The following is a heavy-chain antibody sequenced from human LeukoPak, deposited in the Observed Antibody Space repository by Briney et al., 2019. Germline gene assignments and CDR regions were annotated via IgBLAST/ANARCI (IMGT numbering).Heavy chain of an antibody. CDR2: IYYSGRT. CDR3: AGHHPRNTVDF. V-gene: IGHV4-59*08. Sequence: SETLSLTCTVSGGSISSYYWSWIRQPPGKGLEWSGYIYYSGRTNYNPSLKSRVTISVDTSKNQFSLKLSSVTAADTAVYYCAGHHPRNTVDFWGQGTLVTVSS. D-gene: IGHD2/OR15-2a*01. J-gene: IGHJ4*02. CDR1: GGSISSYY.